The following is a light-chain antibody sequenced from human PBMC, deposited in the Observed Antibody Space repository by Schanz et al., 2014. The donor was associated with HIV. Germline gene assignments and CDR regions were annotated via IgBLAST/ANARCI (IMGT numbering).Light chain of an antibody. J-gene: IGLJ1*01. CDR1: SSDVGGYNY. CDR3: SSYTSSSTLPYV. V-gene: IGLV2-11*01. Sequence: QSALTQPRSVSGSPGQSVTISCTGTSSDVGGYNYVSWYQQHPGKAPKLMIYEVSERPSGVPDRFSGSKSGNTASLTVSGLQAEDEADYYCSSYTSSSTLPYVFGTGTKLTVL. CDR2: EVS.